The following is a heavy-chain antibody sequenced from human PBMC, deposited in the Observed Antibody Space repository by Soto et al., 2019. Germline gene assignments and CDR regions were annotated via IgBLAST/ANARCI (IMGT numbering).Heavy chain of an antibody. CDR2: IYPDDNT. V-gene: IGHV3-53*01. CDR3: ARLPGAFYYDNSDYDFHDY. CDR1: GLSVVGSY. J-gene: IGHJ4*02. D-gene: IGHD3-22*01. Sequence: GGSLRLSSAASGLSVVGSYMNWFRQSPQKGLERISVIYPDDNTYYAESVRGRFTLSKDSSRNTVSLQMNSLRAEDTAVYYCARLPGAFYYDNSDYDFHDYWGQGTMVTVSS.